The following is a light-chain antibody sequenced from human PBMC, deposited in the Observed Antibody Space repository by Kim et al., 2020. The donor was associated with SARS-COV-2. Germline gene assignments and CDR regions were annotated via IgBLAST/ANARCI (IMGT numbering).Light chain of an antibody. Sequence: ATINCKSSQSVLYSSNNKNFLAWYQQKPGQPPNLLIYWASTRESGVPDRFSGSGSGTDFTLTISSLQAEDVAVYYCQQYYSTPFTFGQGTKLEI. J-gene: IGKJ2*01. CDR3: QQYYSTPFT. V-gene: IGKV4-1*01. CDR1: QSVLYSSNNKNF. CDR2: WAS.